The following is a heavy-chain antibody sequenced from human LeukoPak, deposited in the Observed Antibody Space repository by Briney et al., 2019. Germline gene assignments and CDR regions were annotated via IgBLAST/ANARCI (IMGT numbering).Heavy chain of an antibody. CDR3: AKFYGGGY. D-gene: IGHD3-16*01. CDR1: GLTFSSYG. Sequence: GRSLRLSCAASGLTFSSYGMHWVRQAPGKGLEWVAVISYDGSNKYYADSVKGRFTISRDNSKNTLYLQMNSLRAEDTAVYYCAKFYGGGYWGQGTLVTVSS. CDR2: ISYDGSNK. V-gene: IGHV3-30*18. J-gene: IGHJ4*02.